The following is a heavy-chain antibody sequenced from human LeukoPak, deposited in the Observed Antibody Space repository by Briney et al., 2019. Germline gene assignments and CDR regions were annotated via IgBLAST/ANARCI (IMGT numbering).Heavy chain of an antibody. CDR1: GFTFSRYS. J-gene: IGHJ5*02. Sequence: GGSLRLSCAASGFTFSRYSMSWVRQAPGKGLEWVANIKQDGSEKYYVDSVKGRFTISRDNAKNSLYLQMNSLRAEDTAVYYCARVRGVGAYNWFDPWGQGTLVTVSS. CDR3: ARVRGVGAYNWFDP. CDR2: IKQDGSEK. V-gene: IGHV3-7*01. D-gene: IGHD1-26*01.